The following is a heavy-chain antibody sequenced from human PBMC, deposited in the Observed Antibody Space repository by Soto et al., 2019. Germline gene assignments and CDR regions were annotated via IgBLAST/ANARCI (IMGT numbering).Heavy chain of an antibody. CDR1: GYTFTSYY. Sequence: ASVKVSCKASGYTFTSYYMHWVRQAPGQGLEWMGRINANDGSTDYAQKLQGRVTMTTDTSTSTAYMELRSLRSDDTAVYYCARPSYYYDSSGGDFDYWGQGTLVTVS. CDR3: ARPSYYYDSSGGDFDY. J-gene: IGHJ4*02. CDR2: INANDGST. D-gene: IGHD3-22*01. V-gene: IGHV1-18*04.